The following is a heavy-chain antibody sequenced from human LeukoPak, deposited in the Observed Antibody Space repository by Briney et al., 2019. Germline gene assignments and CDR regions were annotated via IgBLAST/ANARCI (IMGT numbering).Heavy chain of an antibody. V-gene: IGHV4-39*07. CDR3: ARGDIVVVPAAHYYMDV. D-gene: IGHD2-2*01. CDR2: IYYSGST. Sequence: PSETLSLTCTVSGGSISSSSYYWGWIRQPPGKGLEWIGSIYYSGSTYYNPSLKSRVTISVDTSKNQFSLKLTSVTAADTAVYYCARGDIVVVPAAHYYMDVWGKGTTVTISS. J-gene: IGHJ6*03. CDR1: GGSISSSSYY.